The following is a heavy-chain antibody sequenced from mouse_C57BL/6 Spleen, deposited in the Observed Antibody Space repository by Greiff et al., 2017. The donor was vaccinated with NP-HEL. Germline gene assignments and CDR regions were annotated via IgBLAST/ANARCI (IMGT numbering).Heavy chain of an antibody. J-gene: IGHJ2*01. V-gene: IGHV5-17*01. Sequence: EVKVVESGGGLVKPGGSLKLSCAASGFTFSDYGMHWVRQAPEKGLEWVAYISSGSSTIYYADTVKGRFTISRDNAKNTLFLQMTSLRSEDTAMYYCAKGRDYDYFDYWGQGTTLTVSS. CDR3: AKGRDYDYFDY. CDR1: GFTFSDYG. D-gene: IGHD1-1*01. CDR2: ISSGSSTI.